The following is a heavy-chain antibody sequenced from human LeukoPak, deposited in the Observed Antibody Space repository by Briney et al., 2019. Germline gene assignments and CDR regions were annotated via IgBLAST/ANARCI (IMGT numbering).Heavy chain of an antibody. Sequence: SETLSLTCSVSSASIRNHYWSWIRQPPGKGLEWIGYIDNSGSTNYRPSLKSRVTISVDTSKNQFSLRLLSVTAADTAVYYCAGMGLLYGDYEPYYYVDVWGQGATVTVSS. CDR3: AGMGLLYGDYEPYYYVDV. CDR1: SASIRNHY. J-gene: IGHJ6*03. V-gene: IGHV4-59*11. CDR2: IDNSGST. D-gene: IGHD4-17*01.